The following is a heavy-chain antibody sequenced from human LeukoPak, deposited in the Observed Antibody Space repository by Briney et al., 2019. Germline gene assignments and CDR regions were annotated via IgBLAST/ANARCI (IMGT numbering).Heavy chain of an antibody. V-gene: IGHV3-30*02. J-gene: IGHJ4*02. CDR3: ASGWAASKRGYSYVVDY. CDR1: GFTFSSYV. CDR2: IRYDGSNK. D-gene: IGHD5-18*01. Sequence: GGSLRLSCAASGFTFSSYVMHWVRQAPGKGLEWVAFIRYDGSNKYYSDSVKGRFTISRDNSKNTLYLQMNSLRPEDTAVYYCASGWAASKRGYSYVVDYWGQGTLVTVSS.